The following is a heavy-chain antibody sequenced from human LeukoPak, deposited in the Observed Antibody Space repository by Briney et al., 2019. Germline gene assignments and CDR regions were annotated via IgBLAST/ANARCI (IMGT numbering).Heavy chain of an antibody. CDR3: ARQSDPYYYDSSGYGDY. Sequence: PSQTLSLTCTVSGGSISSGDYYWSWIRQPPGKGLEWIVYIYYSGSTYYNPSLKSRVTISVDTSKNQFSLKLSSVTAADTAVYYCARQSDPYYYDSSGYGDYWGQGTLVTVSS. CDR1: GGSISSGDYY. CDR2: IYYSGST. J-gene: IGHJ4*02. V-gene: IGHV4-30-4*01. D-gene: IGHD3-22*01.